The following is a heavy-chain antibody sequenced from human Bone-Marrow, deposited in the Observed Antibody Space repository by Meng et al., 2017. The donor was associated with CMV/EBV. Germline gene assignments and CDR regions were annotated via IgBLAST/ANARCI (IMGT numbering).Heavy chain of an antibody. D-gene: IGHD2-2*02. Sequence: SETLSLTCTVSGGSISSSSYYWGWIRQPPGKGLEWIGYIYYSGSTNYNPSLKSRVTISVDTSKNQFSLKLNSVTAADTAVYYCARGCSSTSCYTAFDYWGQGTLVTVSS. CDR2: IYYSGST. CDR1: GGSISSSSYY. CDR3: ARGCSSTSCYTAFDY. V-gene: IGHV4-61*05. J-gene: IGHJ4*02.